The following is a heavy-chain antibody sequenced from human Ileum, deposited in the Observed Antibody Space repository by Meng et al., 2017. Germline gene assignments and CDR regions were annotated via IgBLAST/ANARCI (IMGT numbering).Heavy chain of an antibody. Sequence: GQLREAGRGLVKPSQTLSLSCAVSGDSIRDGNWWSWVRQPPGKGLEWIGEIYESGTTNYNPSLKSRVTIAVDKSKNEFSLKLSSVTAADTALYYCARVSYNKGSPKFDSWGQGTLVTVSS. J-gene: IGHJ4*02. D-gene: IGHD1-14*01. CDR1: GDSIRDGNW. CDR3: ARVSYNKGSPKFDS. CDR2: IYESGTT. V-gene: IGHV4-4*02.